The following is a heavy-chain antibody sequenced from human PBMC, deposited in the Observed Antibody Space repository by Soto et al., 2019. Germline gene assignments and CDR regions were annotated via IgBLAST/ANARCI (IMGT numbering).Heavy chain of an antibody. V-gene: IGHV1-69*06. D-gene: IGHD1-26*01. CDR2: VVPMYDSV. CDR3: ASWRSYSGSYCFDY. CDR1: GGTFNSYT. J-gene: IGHJ4*02. Sequence: SVKVSCKASGGTFNSYTINWVRQAPGRGLEWVGQVVPMYDSVNYAENFQGRVTITADKSTKTAYMELTSLRSEDTALYFCASWRSYSGSYCFDYWGQGTLVTVSS.